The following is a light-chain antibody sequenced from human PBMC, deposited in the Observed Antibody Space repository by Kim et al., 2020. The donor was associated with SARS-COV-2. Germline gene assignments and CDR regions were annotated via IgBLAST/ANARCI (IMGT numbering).Light chain of an antibody. CDR1: KLGDKY. Sequence: VSPGQTASITCSGDKLGDKYACWYQQKPGQSPVLVIYQDNKRPSGIPERFSGSNSGNTASLTITGTQAGDEADYYCNSRDSNDNVVFGGGTKVTVL. V-gene: IGLV3-1*01. CDR3: NSRDSNDNVV. CDR2: QDN. J-gene: IGLJ2*01.